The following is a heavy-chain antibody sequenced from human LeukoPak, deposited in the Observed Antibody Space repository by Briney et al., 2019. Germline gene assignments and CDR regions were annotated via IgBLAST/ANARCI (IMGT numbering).Heavy chain of an antibody. CDR3: ARKNSSSWYGFDY. CDR1: GCTFSSYA. CDR2: IIPIFGTA. D-gene: IGHD6-13*01. J-gene: IGHJ4*02. Sequence: SVKVSCKASGCTFSSYAISWVRQAPGQGLEWMGGIIPIFGTANYAQKFQGRVTITADESTSTAYMELSSLRSEDTAVYYCARKNSSSWYGFDYWGQGTLVTVSS. V-gene: IGHV1-69*13.